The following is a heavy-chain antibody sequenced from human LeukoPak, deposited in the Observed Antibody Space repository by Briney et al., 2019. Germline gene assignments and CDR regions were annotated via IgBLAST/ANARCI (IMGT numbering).Heavy chain of an antibody. CDR3: ARDLFGVEAYYMDV. D-gene: IGHD3-3*01. Sequence: GGSLRLSCAASGFTFSNYAMTWVRQAPGKGLEWVSSLNPVYYADSVKGRFTISRDNSKNTLYLQMNSLRAEDTAVYYCARDLFGVEAYYMDVWGKGTTVTVSS. V-gene: IGHV3-NL1*01. CDR1: GFTFSNYA. CDR2: LNPV. J-gene: IGHJ6*03.